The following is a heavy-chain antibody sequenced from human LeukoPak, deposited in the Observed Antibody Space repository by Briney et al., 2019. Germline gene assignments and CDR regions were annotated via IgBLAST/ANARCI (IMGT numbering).Heavy chain of an antibody. J-gene: IGHJ6*02. V-gene: IGHV4-59*01. Sequence: PSETLSLTCTVPGGSISSYYWSWIRQPPGKGLEWIGYIYYSGSTNYNPSLKSRVTISVDTSKNQFSLKLSSVTAADTAVYYCAGYSYGYGMDVWGQGTTVTVSS. CDR2: IYYSGST. CDR3: AGYSYGYGMDV. D-gene: IGHD5-18*01. CDR1: GGSISSYY.